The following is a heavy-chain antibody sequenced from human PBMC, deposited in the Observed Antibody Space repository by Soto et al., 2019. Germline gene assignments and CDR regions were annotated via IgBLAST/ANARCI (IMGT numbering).Heavy chain of an antibody. Sequence: GSLRLSCAASGFTFSSYSMNWVRQAPGKGLEWVSSISSSSSYIYYADSVKGRFTISRDNAKNSLYLQMNSLRAEDTAVYYCARDRYGYSSGWSWFDPWGQGTLVTVSS. CDR1: GFTFSSYS. CDR3: ARDRYGYSSGWSWFDP. D-gene: IGHD6-19*01. V-gene: IGHV3-21*01. J-gene: IGHJ5*02. CDR2: ISSSSSYI.